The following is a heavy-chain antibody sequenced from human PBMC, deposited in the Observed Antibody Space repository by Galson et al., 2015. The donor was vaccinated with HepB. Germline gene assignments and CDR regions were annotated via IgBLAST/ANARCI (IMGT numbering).Heavy chain of an antibody. D-gene: IGHD6-6*01. CDR1: GFPFSTYT. CDR3: AKDRNSTSPGTYGMDV. J-gene: IGHJ6*02. Sequence: SLRLSCAASGFPFSTYTMSWVRQAPGKGLEWVSAISGSGGTTYYADSVRGRFTISRDNTKSTLYLQMNRLRGEDTALYYCAKDRNSTSPGTYGMDVWGQGTTVTVFS. CDR2: ISGSGGTT. V-gene: IGHV3-23*01.